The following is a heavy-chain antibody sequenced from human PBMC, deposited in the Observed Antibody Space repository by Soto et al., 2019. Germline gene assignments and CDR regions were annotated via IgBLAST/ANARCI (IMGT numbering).Heavy chain of an antibody. CDR2: INAGNGNT. CDR1: GYTFTSYA. V-gene: IGHV1-3*01. D-gene: IGHD2-2*01. J-gene: IGHJ6*03. CDR3: ARSDLYCSSTSCYSPYYYYYMDV. Sequence: WASVKVSCKASGYTFTSYAMHWVRQAPGQRLEWMGWINAGNGNTKYSQKFQGRVTITRDTSASTAYMELSSLRSEDTAVYYCARSDLYCSSTSCYSPYYYYYMDVWGKGTTVTVSS.